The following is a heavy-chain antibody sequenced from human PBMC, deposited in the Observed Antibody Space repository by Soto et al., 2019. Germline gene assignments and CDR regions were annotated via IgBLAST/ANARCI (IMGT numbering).Heavy chain of an antibody. D-gene: IGHD3-10*01. CDR2: IFYSGNT. Sequence: PSETLSLTCTVSGGSISSSGYYWGWIRQPPGKGLEWIGSIFYSGNTYYNPSLKSRITISVDTSKNHFSLKLSSVTAADTAVYYCARNVVAFSGEFNTPHFDYWGQGTLVTVSS. CDR1: GGSISSSGYY. CDR3: ARNVVAFSGEFNTPHFDY. J-gene: IGHJ4*02. V-gene: IGHV4-39*01.